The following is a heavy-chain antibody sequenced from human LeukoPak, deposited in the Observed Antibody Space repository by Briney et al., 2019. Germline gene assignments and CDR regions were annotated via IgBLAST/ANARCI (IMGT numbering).Heavy chain of an antibody. Sequence: GSLRLSCAASGFTFSDYYMSWIRQPPGKGLEWIGEINHSGSTNYNPSLKSRVTISVDTSKNQFSLKLSSVTAADTAVYYCATLTGGDDAFDIWGQGTMVTVSS. CDR3: ATLTGGDDAFDI. D-gene: IGHD4-23*01. J-gene: IGHJ3*02. CDR1: GFTFSDYY. V-gene: IGHV4-34*08. CDR2: INHSGST.